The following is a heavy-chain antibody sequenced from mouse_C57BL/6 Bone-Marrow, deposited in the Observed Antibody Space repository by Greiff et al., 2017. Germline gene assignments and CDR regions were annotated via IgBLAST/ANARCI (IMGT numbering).Heavy chain of an antibody. CDR2: ISSGGSYT. CDR1: GFTFSSYG. V-gene: IGHV5-6*02. J-gene: IGHJ4*01. CDR3: ARRGGLYYAMDY. Sequence: EVKLVESGGDLVKPGGSLKLSCAASGFTFSSYGMSWVRQTPDKRLEWVATISSGGSYTYYPDSVKGRFTISRDNDKNTLYLQMSSLKSEYTAMYYCARRGGLYYAMDYWGQGTSVTVSS.